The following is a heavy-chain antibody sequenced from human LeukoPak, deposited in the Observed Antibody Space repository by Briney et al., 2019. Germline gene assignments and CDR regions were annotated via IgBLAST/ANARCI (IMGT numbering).Heavy chain of an antibody. J-gene: IGHJ4*02. CDR1: GFTFSSYA. CDR3: ARVGRAQGRLARAPFDY. D-gene: IGHD3-16*01. V-gene: IGHV3-23*01. Sequence: PGGSPRLSCAASGFTFSSYAMSWVRQAPGKGLEWVSAISGSGGSTYYADSVKGRFTISRDNSKNSLYLQMNSLRAEDTAVYYCARVGRAQGRLARAPFDYWGQGTLVTVSS. CDR2: ISGSGGST.